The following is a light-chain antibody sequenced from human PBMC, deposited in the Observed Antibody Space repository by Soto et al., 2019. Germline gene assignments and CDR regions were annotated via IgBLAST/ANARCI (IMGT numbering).Light chain of an antibody. J-gene: IGKJ5*01. V-gene: IGKV1-39*01. CDR3: QQSFRSPIT. Sequence: DIQMTQSPSSLSASVGDTVTMTCRASQSIALSVNWYQQKPGKAPKLLIYVAFTLESGVPSRFSGNGSGTEFTLTIRSLQPEDFATYYCQQSFRSPITFGQGTRLE. CDR1: QSIALS. CDR2: VAF.